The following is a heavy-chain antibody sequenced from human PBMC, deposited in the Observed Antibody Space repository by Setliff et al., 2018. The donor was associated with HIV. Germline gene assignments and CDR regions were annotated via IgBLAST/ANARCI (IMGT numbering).Heavy chain of an antibody. CDR2: VDPSGGST. V-gene: IGHV1-46*01. CDR3: ARDGRAVTSLMVVVSLKSGMDV. J-gene: IGHJ6*02. D-gene: IGHD3-22*01. CDR1: GYIFTSYY. Sequence: ASVKVSCKASGYIFTSYYMHWLRQVPGQGLEWMGIVDPSGGSTHYAQKFEGRVTMTRDTSTSTFHMELSSLTSEDRAIYYCARDGRAVTSLMVVVSLKSGMDVWGQGTTVTAP.